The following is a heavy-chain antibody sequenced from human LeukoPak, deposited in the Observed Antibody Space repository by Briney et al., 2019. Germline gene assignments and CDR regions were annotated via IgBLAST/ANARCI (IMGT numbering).Heavy chain of an antibody. J-gene: IGHJ4*02. CDR2: MYYTGST. D-gene: IGHD3-16*01. V-gene: IGHV4-39*01. Sequence: SETLSLTCTVSGGSITSSTYYWGWVRQPPGKGLEWIGHMYYTGSTYHNPSLKSRVTTSVDTSEKQFSLKLTSVTAADTAVYYCARLSMHTFGGARSGFDYWGQGTLVTVSS. CDR1: GGSITSSTYY. CDR3: ARLSMHTFGGARSGFDY.